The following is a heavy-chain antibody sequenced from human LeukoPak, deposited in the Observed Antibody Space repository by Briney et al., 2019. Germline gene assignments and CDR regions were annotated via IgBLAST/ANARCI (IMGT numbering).Heavy chain of an antibody. CDR2: IYSDGST. V-gene: IGHV3-66*01. CDR1: GFTVSNNW. CDR3: AKDHYSSGWYGWSFDY. J-gene: IGHJ4*02. D-gene: IGHD6-19*01. Sequence: GGSLRLSCAASGFTVSNNWMNWVRRAPGKGLEWVSLIYSDGSTYYADSVKGRFTISRDHSKNTLYLQMNSLRAEDTAVYYCAKDHYSSGWYGWSFDYWGQGTLVTVSS.